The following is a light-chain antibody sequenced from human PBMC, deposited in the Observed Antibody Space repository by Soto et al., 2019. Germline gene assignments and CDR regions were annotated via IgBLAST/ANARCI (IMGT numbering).Light chain of an antibody. CDR3: QQYGSSPSYT. V-gene: IGKV3-20*01. Sequence: IVLTQSPGTLSLSPGERATLSCRASQSVSSSYLAWYQQKPGQAPRLLIYGASSRATGIPDRFSGSGSGTDFTLTISRLEPEDFAVYYCQQYGSSPSYTFGQGTKVDIK. J-gene: IGKJ2*01. CDR2: GAS. CDR1: QSVSSSY.